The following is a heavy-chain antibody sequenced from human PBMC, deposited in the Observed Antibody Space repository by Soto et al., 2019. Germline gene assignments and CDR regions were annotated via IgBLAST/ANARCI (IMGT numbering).Heavy chain of an antibody. V-gene: IGHV2-5*02. J-gene: IGHJ4*02. CDR1: GFSLSTRRVG. CDR3: AHSGVIPPYFDY. CDR2: IYWDDEK. D-gene: IGHD2-8*01. Sequence: SGPTLVNPTQTLTLTCTCSGFSLSTRRVGVGWIRQPPGKALEWLALIYWDDEKRYSPSLKSRLTITKDTSKNQVVLTMTNMDPVDTATYFCAHSGVIPPYFDYWGQGSLVTVSS.